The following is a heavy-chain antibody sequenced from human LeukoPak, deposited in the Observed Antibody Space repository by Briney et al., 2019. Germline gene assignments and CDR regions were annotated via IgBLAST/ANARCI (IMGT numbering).Heavy chain of an antibody. J-gene: IGHJ4*02. Sequence: ASVKVSCKASGYTFTSYGISWVRQAPGQGLEWMGWISAYNGNTNYAQKLQGRVTMTIDTSTSTAYMELRSLRSDDTAVYYCARDGYYDSSGSDDYWGQGTLVTVSS. CDR1: GYTFTSYG. D-gene: IGHD3-22*01. CDR3: ARDGYYDSSGSDDY. CDR2: ISAYNGNT. V-gene: IGHV1-18*01.